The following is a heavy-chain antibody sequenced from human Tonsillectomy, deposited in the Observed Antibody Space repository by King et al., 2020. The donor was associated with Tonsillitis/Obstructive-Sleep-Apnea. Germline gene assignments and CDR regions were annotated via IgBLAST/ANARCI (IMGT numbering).Heavy chain of an antibody. Sequence: QLVQSGAEVKKPGASVKVSCKASGYTFTSYGISWVRQAPGQGLEWMGWISAYNGNTNYAQKLQGRVTMTTDTSTSAAYMELRSLRSDDTAVYYCARIPECGGGSCYFWFDPWGQGTLVTVSS. CDR3: ARIPECGGGSCYFWFDP. CDR2: ISAYNGNT. D-gene: IGHD2-15*01. V-gene: IGHV1-18*01. CDR1: GYTFTSYG. J-gene: IGHJ5*02.